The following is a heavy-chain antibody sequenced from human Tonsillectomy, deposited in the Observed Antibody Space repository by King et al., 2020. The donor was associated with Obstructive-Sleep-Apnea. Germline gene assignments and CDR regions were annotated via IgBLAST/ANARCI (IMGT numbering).Heavy chain of an antibody. V-gene: IGHV3-11*01. J-gene: IGHJ4*02. CDR3: ARDSLIQGSEY. CDR2: ISSSGDTM. CDR1: GFTFSDYY. Sequence: VQLVESGGGLVKPGGSLRLPCAASGFTFSDYYMSWIRQAPGKGLEWVSYISSSGDTMYYVDSVKGRFTISRDNAKNSLYLQINNLRAEDTAVYYCARDSLIQGSEYWGQGTLVTVSS. D-gene: IGHD3-10*01.